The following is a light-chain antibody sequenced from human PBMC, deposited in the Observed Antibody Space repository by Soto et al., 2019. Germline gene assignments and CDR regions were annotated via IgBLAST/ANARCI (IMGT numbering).Light chain of an antibody. Sequence: EIVLTQSPATLTLSAGGIATLSCRASQRVSSSYLAWYQQKPGQAPRLLIYGTSSRATGIPDRFSGSGSGTEFTLTISSLQPDDFATYYCQNCNSYSEAFGQGTKVDIK. J-gene: IGKJ1*01. CDR1: QRVSSSY. V-gene: IGKV3-20*02. CDR2: GTS. CDR3: QNCNSYSEA.